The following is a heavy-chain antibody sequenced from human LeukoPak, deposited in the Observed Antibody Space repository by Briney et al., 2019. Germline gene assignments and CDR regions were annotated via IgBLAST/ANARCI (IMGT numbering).Heavy chain of an antibody. V-gene: IGHV3-30*18. CDR1: GFTFSSYG. CDR3: AKDATTAVAAPYGWFDP. CDR2: ISYDGSNK. D-gene: IGHD6-19*01. J-gene: IGHJ5*02. Sequence: GGSLRLSCAASGFTFSSYGMHWVRQAPGKGLEWVAVISYDGSNKYYADSVKGRFTISRDNSKNTLYLQMNSLRPEDTAAYYCAKDATTAVAAPYGWFDPWGQGTLVTVSS.